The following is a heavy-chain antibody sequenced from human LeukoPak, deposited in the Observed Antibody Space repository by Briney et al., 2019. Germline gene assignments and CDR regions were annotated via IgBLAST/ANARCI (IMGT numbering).Heavy chain of an antibody. Sequence: PSETLSLTCTVSGGTISSSSYYWGWIRQPPGKGLEWIGSIYYSGSTYYNPSLKSRVTISVDTSKNQFSLKLSSVTAADTAVYYCARGLGYPKEEAYYFDYWGQGTLVTVSS. V-gene: IGHV4-39*01. CDR3: ARGLGYPKEEAYYFDY. CDR2: IYYSGST. J-gene: IGHJ4*02. CDR1: GGTISSSSYY. D-gene: IGHD6-13*01.